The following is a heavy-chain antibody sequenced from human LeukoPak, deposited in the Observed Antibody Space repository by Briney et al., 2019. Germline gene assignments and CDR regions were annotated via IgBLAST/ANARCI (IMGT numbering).Heavy chain of an antibody. V-gene: IGHV1-69*04. CDR3: ASRGYKVYDSSGYYGY. Sequence: GSSVKVSCKASGGTFSSYAISWVRQAPGQGLEWMGRIIPILGIANYAQKFQGRVTITADKSTSTAYMELSSLRSEDTAVYCCASRGYKVYDSSGYYGYWGQGTLVTVSS. CDR1: GGTFSSYA. CDR2: IIPILGIA. J-gene: IGHJ4*02. D-gene: IGHD3-22*01.